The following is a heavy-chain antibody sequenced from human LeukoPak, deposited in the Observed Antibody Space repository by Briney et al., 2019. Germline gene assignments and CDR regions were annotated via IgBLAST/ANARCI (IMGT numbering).Heavy chain of an antibody. CDR1: GGSISDYY. CDR2: LYYSGNT. CDR3: ARGEYEDLVHY. J-gene: IGHJ4*02. D-gene: IGHD1-26*01. Sequence: SETLSLTCTVSGGSISDYYWSWIRQSPVRGLEWIGYLYYSGNTNYNPSLKSRLTTSRDMAKNQFSLKLSSVTSADTAVYYCARGEYEDLVHYWAQGTLVTVSS. V-gene: IGHV4-59*01.